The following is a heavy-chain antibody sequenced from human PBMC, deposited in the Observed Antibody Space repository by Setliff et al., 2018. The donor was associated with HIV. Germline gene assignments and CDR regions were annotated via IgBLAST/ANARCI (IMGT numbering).Heavy chain of an antibody. CDR3: ASDWELGHGFYI. D-gene: IGHD3-10*01. CDR1: GYTFTTYY. J-gene: IGHJ3*02. Sequence: ASVKVSCKASGYTFTTYYMHWVRQAPGQGLEWMGIINPSGGSTSYAQKFQGRVTMTRNTSIDTAYMELSSLTSEDTAVYYCASDWELGHGFYIWGQGTMVTVSS. V-gene: IGHV1-46*01. CDR2: INPSGGST.